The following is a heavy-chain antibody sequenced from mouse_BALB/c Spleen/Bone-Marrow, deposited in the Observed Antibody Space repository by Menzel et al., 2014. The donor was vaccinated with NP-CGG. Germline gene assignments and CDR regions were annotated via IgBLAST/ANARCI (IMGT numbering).Heavy chain of an antibody. J-gene: IGHJ4*01. CDR3: ARGGIYYGMDY. V-gene: IGHV5-12*02. CDR1: GFTFSDYY. Sequence: EVQLVESEGGLVQPGGSLKLSCATSGFTFSDYYMYWVRQTPEKRLEWVAYISNGGGSTYYPDTVKGRFTISRDNAKNTLYLQMSRLKSEDTAMYYCARGGIYYGMDYWGQGTSVTVSS. CDR2: ISNGGGST.